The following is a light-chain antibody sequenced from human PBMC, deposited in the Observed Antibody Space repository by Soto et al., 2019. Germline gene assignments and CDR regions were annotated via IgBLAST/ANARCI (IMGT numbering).Light chain of an antibody. CDR1: QSISNY. J-gene: IGKJ1*01. CDR2: DAS. Sequence: DVQVTQNTSSLSASVGDRVTITCRASQSISNYLNWYQQKPGKAPNLLIYDASSLQTGVPSRFSGSGSGTDFSLTISSLQPEDFATYYCQQSYRTPPWRFGQGTKVDIK. CDR3: QQSYRTPPWR. V-gene: IGKV1-39*01.